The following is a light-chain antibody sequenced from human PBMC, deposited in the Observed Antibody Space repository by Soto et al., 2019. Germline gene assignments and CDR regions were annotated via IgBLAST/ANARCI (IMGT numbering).Light chain of an antibody. CDR2: DPS. Sequence: EIVLTQSPGTLSLSPGERATLSCRASQSVNSNYLAWYQQKPGQGPMPLIYDPSIRAAGLPDRLSGSGSGTDFTLTISSLEPEDYAAYYCQQYGTSPHTFGQGTKLEIK. CDR1: QSVNSNY. CDR3: QQYGTSPHT. J-gene: IGKJ2*01. V-gene: IGKV3-20*01.